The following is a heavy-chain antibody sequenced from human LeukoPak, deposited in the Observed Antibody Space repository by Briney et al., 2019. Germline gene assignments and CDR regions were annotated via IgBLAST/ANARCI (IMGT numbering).Heavy chain of an antibody. CDR2: ISWNSGSI. J-gene: IGHJ4*02. CDR1: GFTFDDYA. CDR3: AKDRGSDAVYYFDY. Sequence: GGSLRLSCAASGFTFDDYAMHWVRQAPGKGLEWVSGISWNSGSIGYADSVKGRFTISRDNAKNSLYLQMNSLRAEDTALYYCAKDRGSDAVYYFDYWGQGTLVTVSS. D-gene: IGHD1-26*01. V-gene: IGHV3-9*01.